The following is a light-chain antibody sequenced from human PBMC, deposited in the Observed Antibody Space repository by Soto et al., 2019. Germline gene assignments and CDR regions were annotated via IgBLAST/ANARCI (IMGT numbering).Light chain of an antibody. CDR3: SSYAGSTVV. CDR1: SSDVGGYNY. V-gene: IGLV2-8*01. CDR2: DVS. J-gene: IGLJ2*01. Sequence: QSVLTQPPSASGSPGQSVPISCTGTSSDVGGYNYVSWYQQHPGKASKLMIYDVSKRPSGVPDRFSGSKSGNTASLTVSGLQAEDEADYYCSSYAGSTVVFGGGTKLTVL.